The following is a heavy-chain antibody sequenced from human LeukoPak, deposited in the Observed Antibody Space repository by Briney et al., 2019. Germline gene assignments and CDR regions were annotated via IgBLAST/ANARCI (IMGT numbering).Heavy chain of an antibody. J-gene: IGHJ6*02. CDR1: GGSISSSSAY. CDR3: ARGSYRTIAVAGPEALYYYGMDV. Sequence: SETLSLTCTVSGGSISSSSAYWGWIRQPPGKGLEWIGSIYYSKNTYYNPSLKSRVTISADTSKNQFSLTLGSVSATDTAVYFCARGSYRTIAVAGPEALYYYGMDVWGQGTTVTVSS. D-gene: IGHD6-19*01. CDR2: IYYSKNT. V-gene: IGHV4-39*02.